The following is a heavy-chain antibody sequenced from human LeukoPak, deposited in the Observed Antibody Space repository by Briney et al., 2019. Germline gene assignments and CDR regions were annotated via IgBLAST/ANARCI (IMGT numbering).Heavy chain of an antibody. Sequence: GRSLRLSCAASGFTFSSYTMHWVRQAPGKGLEWVAVISYDGSNKYYADSVKGRFTISRDNSKNTLYLQMNSLRAEDTAVYYCAIFYDSSGFFDYWGQGTLVTVSS. V-gene: IGHV3-30-3*01. CDR3: AIFYDSSGFFDY. D-gene: IGHD3-22*01. CDR1: GFTFSSYT. J-gene: IGHJ4*02. CDR2: ISYDGSNK.